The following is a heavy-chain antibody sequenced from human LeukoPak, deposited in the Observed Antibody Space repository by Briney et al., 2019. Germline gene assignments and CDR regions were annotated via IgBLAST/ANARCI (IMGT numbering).Heavy chain of an antibody. D-gene: IGHD3-3*01. Sequence: SETLSLTCTVVGGSVSSYYWSWIRQPPGKGLEWIGYINHSGNTNYNPSLKSRVTISVDTSKNQFSLKLTSVTAADTAVYYCAREERYYDFWRGLGDWGQGTLVTVSS. J-gene: IGHJ4*02. V-gene: IGHV4-59*02. CDR2: INHSGNT. CDR3: AREERYYDFWRGLGD. CDR1: GGSVSSYY.